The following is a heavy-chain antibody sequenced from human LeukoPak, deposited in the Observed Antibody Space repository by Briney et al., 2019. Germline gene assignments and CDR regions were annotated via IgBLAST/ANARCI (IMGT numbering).Heavy chain of an antibody. D-gene: IGHD3-22*01. CDR1: GGSINSHF. CDR3: ARLLDNDSSGHPDTFDM. CDR2: IYYSGST. V-gene: IGHV4-59*11. Sequence: KPSETLSLTSTVSGGSINSHFWSWIRQPPGKGLEWIGYIYYSGSTRYNPSLQSRVTISVDTSESNLSLRLTSVTAADTAVYYCARLLDNDSSGHPDTFDMWGQGTVVVVSS. J-gene: IGHJ3*02.